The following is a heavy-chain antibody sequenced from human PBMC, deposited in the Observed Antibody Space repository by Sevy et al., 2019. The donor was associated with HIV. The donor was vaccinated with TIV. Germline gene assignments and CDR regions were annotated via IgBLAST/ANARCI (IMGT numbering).Heavy chain of an antibody. CDR3: VIGGRDSYVRYNDWHADY. V-gene: IGHV5-51*01. CDR1: GYSFTTYW. J-gene: IGHJ4*02. D-gene: IGHD3-9*01. Sequence: GESLKISCKGSGYSFTTYWIGWVRQMPGKDLEWIGIFYPSDSEIRCSPPFQGQVTISADKSISTAYLRWSSLKASDSAVYYCVIGGRDSYVRYNDWHADYWGQGTLVTVSS. CDR2: FYPSDSEI.